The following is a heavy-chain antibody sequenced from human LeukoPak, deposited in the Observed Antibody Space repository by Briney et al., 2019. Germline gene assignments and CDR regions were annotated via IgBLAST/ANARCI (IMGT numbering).Heavy chain of an antibody. D-gene: IGHD6-6*01. CDR2: IIPIFGTA. V-gene: IGHV1-69*05. J-gene: IGHJ6*03. CDR1: GGTFSSYA. CDR3: ATLHSGSSIAARPYYYYYMDV. Sequence: ASVKVSCKASGGTFSSYAISWVRQAPGQGLEWMGGIIPIFGTANYAQKLQGRVTITTDESTSTAYMELSSLRSEDTAVYYCATLHSGSSIAARPYYYYYMDVWGKGTTVTVSS.